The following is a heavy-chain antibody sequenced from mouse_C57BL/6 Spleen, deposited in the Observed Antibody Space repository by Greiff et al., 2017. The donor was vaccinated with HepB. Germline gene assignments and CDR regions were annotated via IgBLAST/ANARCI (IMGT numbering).Heavy chain of an antibody. D-gene: IGHD1-1*01. CDR3: ARGYYGSTSGFAY. CDR2: INPNNGGT. Sequence: EVQLQQSGPELVKPGASVKIPCKASGYTFTDYNMDWVKQSHGKSLEWIGDINPNNGGTIYNQKFKGKATLTVDKSSSTAYMELRSLTSADTAVYYGARGYYGSTSGFAYWGQGTLVTVSA. CDR1: GYTFTDYN. J-gene: IGHJ3*01. V-gene: IGHV1-18*01.